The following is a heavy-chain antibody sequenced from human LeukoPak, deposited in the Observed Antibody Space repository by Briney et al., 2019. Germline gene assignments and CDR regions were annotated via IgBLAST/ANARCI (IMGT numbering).Heavy chain of an antibody. CDR2: ISSSGSTI. V-gene: IGHV3-11*01. D-gene: IGHD6-13*01. CDR3: ARAASSSWTDFAS. J-gene: IGHJ4*02. Sequence: GGSLRLSCAASGFTFSDYYMSWIRQAPGKGLEWVSCISSSGSTIYYADSVKGRFTISRDNAKNSLYLQMNSLRAEDTAVYYCARAASSSWTDFASWGQGTLVTVSS. CDR1: GFTFSDYY.